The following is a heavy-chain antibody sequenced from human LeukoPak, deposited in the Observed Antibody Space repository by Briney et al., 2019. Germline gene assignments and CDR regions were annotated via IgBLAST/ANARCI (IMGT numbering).Heavy chain of an antibody. V-gene: IGHV1-46*01. CDR2: INPSGGST. CDR1: GYTFTSYY. Sequence: ASVKVSCKASGYTFTSYYMHWVRQAPGQGLEWMGIINPSGGSTSYAQKFQGRITMTRDTSTSTVYMELSSLRSEDTAVYYCARDPSVTIFGVVTYFDYWGQGTLVTVSS. D-gene: IGHD3-3*01. J-gene: IGHJ4*02. CDR3: ARDPSVTIFGVVTYFDY.